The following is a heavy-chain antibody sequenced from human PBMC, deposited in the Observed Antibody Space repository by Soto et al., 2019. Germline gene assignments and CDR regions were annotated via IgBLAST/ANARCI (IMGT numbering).Heavy chain of an antibody. CDR3: ARDGGRHSGGMDY. CDR2: IIPIFGTA. D-gene: IGHD1-26*01. CDR1: GGTFSSYS. J-gene: IGHJ4*02. V-gene: IGHV1-69*01. Sequence: QVQLVQSGAEVKKPGSSVKVSCKASGGTFSSYSINWVRQAPGQGLEWMGEIIPIFGTANYAQKYQGRVTITADESTSTAYMELSSLRSEDTAVYYCARDGGRHSGGMDYWGQGTLVTVSS.